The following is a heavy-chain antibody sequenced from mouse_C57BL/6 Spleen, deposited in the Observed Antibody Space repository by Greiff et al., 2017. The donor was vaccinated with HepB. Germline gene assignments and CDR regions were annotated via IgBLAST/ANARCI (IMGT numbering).Heavy chain of an antibody. Sequence: VQLKESGGDLVKPGGSLKLSCAASGFTFSSYGMSWVRQTPDKRLEWVATISSGGSYTYYPDSVKGRFTISRDNAKNTLYLQMSSLKSEDTAMYYCARHSGCFQLIYYAMDYWGQGTSVTVSS. V-gene: IGHV5-6*01. CDR3: ARHSGCFQLIYYAMDY. CDR1: GFTFSSYG. J-gene: IGHJ4*01. D-gene: IGHD4-1*02. CDR2: ISSGGSYT.